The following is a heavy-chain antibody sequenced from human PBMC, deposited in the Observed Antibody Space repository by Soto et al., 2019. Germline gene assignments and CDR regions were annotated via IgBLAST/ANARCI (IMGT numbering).Heavy chain of an antibody. V-gene: IGHV1-2*04. CDR1: GYTFTGYY. CDR2: INPNSGGT. Sequence: QVQLVQSGAEVKKPGASVKVSCKASGYTFTGYYMHWVRQAPGQGLEWMGWINPNSGGTNYAQKFQGWVTMTRDTSXXTXSXXLSRLRSDDTAVYYCARDSYYYDSSGPNLFDGMDVWGQGTTVTVSS. D-gene: IGHD3-22*01. J-gene: IGHJ6*02. CDR3: ARDSYYYDSSGPNLFDGMDV.